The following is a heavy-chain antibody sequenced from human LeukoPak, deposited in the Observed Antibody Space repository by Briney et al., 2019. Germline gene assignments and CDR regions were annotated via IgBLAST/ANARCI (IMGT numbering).Heavy chain of an antibody. CDR3: ARSSGSYTRLDY. CDR1: GFTFSSCA. J-gene: IGHJ4*02. CDR2: ISGSGVTT. V-gene: IGHV3-23*01. Sequence: PGRSLRLSCAASGFTFSSCAMSWVRQAPGKGLEWVSAISGSGVTTYYADSVKGRFTISRDNSKNTLHLQMNSLRAEDTAVYYCARSSGSYTRLDYWGQGTLVTVSS. D-gene: IGHD3-10*01.